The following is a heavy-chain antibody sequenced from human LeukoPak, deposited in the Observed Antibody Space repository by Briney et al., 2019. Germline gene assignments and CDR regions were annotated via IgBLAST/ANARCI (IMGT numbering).Heavy chain of an antibody. CDR3: ARVYCTNTTCFLLGDY. Sequence: KTSETLSLTCAVSGGSISSTHWWTWVRQPPGKGLEWIGEIHHSGSTNYNPSLKSRVTISVDKSKNQFSLRLSSVTAADTAVYYCARVYCTNTTCFLLGDYWGQGTPVTVSS. V-gene: IGHV4-4*02. CDR1: GGSISSTHW. D-gene: IGHD2-2*01. J-gene: IGHJ4*02. CDR2: IHHSGST.